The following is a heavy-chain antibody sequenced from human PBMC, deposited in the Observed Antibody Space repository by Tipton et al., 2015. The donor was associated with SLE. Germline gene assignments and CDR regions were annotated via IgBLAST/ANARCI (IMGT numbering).Heavy chain of an antibody. V-gene: IGHV3-23*01. J-gene: IGHJ3*02. D-gene: IGHD3-22*01. CDR3: AKDYYDSSGYPDAFDI. CDR2: ISGSSAST. Sequence: SLRLSCAASGFTFASYAMSWVRQAPGKGLEWVSAISGSSASTYYAVSVKGRFTNSRDNSKNSLYLQMNSLRAEDTALYYCAKDYYDSSGYPDAFDIWGQGKMVTVSS. CDR1: GFTFASYA.